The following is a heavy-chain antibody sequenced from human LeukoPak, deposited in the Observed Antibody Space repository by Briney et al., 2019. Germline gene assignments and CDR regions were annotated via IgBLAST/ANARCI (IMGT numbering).Heavy chain of an antibody. CDR1: GGSISSGSYY. Sequence: PSETLSLTCTVSGGSISSGSYYWSWIRQPAGKGLEWIGRIYTSGSTNYNPSLKSRVTISVDTSKNQFSLKLSSVTAADTAVYYCARGDYYGSAKAFDIWGQGTMVTVSS. D-gene: IGHD3-10*01. V-gene: IGHV4-61*02. J-gene: IGHJ3*02. CDR3: ARGDYYGSAKAFDI. CDR2: IYTSGST.